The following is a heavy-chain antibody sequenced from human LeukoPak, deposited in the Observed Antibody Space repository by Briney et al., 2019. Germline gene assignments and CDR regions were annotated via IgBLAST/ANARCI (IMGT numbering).Heavy chain of an antibody. Sequence: GASVKVSCKISGFGLSVLSIHWMRQAPGKGLEWVGGIRPETGEPIFAQKFRGRVTITEDTFTDTGYLELRGLTSEDTAVYYCARDSQVVPVTPRYYYMDVWGKGTTVTVSS. CDR2: IRPETGEP. CDR1: GFGLSVLS. V-gene: IGHV1-24*01. D-gene: IGHD2-2*01. J-gene: IGHJ6*03. CDR3: ARDSQVVPVTPRYYYMDV.